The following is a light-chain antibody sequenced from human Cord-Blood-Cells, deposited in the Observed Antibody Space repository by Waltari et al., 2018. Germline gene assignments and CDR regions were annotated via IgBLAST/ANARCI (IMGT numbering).Light chain of an antibody. Sequence: DIQMNQSPSTLSASVGDRGTITCRASQSISSWLAWYQQKPGKAPKLLIYKASSLESGVPSRFSGSGSGTEFTLTISSLQPDDFATYYCQQYNSYSYSFGQGTKLEIK. CDR3: QQYNSYSYS. V-gene: IGKV1-5*03. CDR1: QSISSW. CDR2: KAS. J-gene: IGKJ2*03.